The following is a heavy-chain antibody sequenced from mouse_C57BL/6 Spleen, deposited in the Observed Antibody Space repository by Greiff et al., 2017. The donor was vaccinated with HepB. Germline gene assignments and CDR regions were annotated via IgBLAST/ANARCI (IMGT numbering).Heavy chain of an antibody. CDR1: GFNIKNTY. Sequence: EVQLQQSVAELVRPGASVKLSCTASGFNIKNTYMHWVKQRPEQGLEWIGRIDPANGNTKYAPKFQGKATITADTSSHTAYLQLSSLTSEDTSIYYCARTAITTVVADYYAMDYWGQGTSVTVSS. V-gene: IGHV14-3*01. CDR3: ARTAITTVVADYYAMDY. D-gene: IGHD1-1*01. J-gene: IGHJ4*01. CDR2: IDPANGNT.